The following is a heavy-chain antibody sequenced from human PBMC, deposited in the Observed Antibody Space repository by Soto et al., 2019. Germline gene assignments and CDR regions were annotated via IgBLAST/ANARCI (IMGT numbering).Heavy chain of an antibody. CDR1: GYTFTSYA. CDR2: ISAYNGNT. Sequence: ASVKVSCKASGYTFTSYAMHWVRQAPGQRLEWMGWISAYNGNTNYAQKLQGRVTMTTDTSTSTAYMELRSLRSDDTAVYYCARGYSSGWYEVDYWGQGTLVTVSS. D-gene: IGHD6-19*01. V-gene: IGHV1-18*01. CDR3: ARGYSSGWYEVDY. J-gene: IGHJ4*02.